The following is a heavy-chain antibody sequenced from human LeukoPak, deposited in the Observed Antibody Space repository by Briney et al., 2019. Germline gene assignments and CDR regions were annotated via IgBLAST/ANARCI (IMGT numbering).Heavy chain of an antibody. CDR1: GYDFTSAG. Sequence: ASVKVSCKASGYDFTSAGITWVRRAPGQGLEWMGWISPYNGNTRYAQKFQGRVAMTTDTSTTTAYMELRGLRFNDTAVYYCARAGSGSGWYFDYWGQGTLVTVSS. V-gene: IGHV1-18*01. CDR2: ISPYNGNT. D-gene: IGHD6-19*01. J-gene: IGHJ4*02. CDR3: ARAGSGSGWYFDY.